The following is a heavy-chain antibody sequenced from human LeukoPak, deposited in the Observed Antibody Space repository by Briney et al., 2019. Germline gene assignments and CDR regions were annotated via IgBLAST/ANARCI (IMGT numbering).Heavy chain of an antibody. Sequence: LETLSLTCAVYGGSFSGYYWSWIRQPPGKGLEWIGEINHSGSTNYNPSLKSRVTISVDTSKNQFSLKLSSVTAADTAVYYCARGEWSNDAFDIWGQGTMVTVSS. CDR2: INHSGST. CDR1: GGSFSGYY. V-gene: IGHV4-34*01. D-gene: IGHD2-8*01. J-gene: IGHJ3*02. CDR3: ARGEWSNDAFDI.